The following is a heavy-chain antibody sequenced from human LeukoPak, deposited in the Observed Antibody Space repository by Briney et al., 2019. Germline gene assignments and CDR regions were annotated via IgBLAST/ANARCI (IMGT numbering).Heavy chain of an antibody. Sequence: GGSLRLSCAASGFTFDDYAMHWLRQAPGKGLEWVSGISWNSGSIGYADSVKGRFTISRDNAKNSLYLQMNSLRAEDTALYYCAKDSSGRSGELSEGIDYWGQGTLVTVSS. J-gene: IGHJ4*02. V-gene: IGHV3-9*01. CDR2: ISWNSGSI. D-gene: IGHD3-16*02. CDR1: GFTFDDYA. CDR3: AKDSSGRSGELSEGIDY.